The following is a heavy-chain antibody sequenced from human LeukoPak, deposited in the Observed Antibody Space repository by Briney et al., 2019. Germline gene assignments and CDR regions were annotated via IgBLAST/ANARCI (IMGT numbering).Heavy chain of an antibody. CDR3: AKRSRGLLWFGEFDTPFDY. J-gene: IGHJ4*02. CDR1: GGTFSSYA. V-gene: IGHV1-69*13. Sequence: SVKVSCKASGGTFSSYAISWVRQAPGQGLEWMGGIIPIFGTANYAQKFQGRVTITADESTGTAYMELSSLRSEDTAVYYCAKRSRGLLWFGEFDTPFDYWGQGTLVTVSS. D-gene: IGHD3-10*01. CDR2: IIPIFGTA.